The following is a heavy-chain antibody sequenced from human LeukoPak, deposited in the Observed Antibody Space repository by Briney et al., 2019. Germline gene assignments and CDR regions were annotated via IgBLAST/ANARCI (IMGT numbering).Heavy chain of an antibody. CDR3: ARGEAAARHFDY. D-gene: IGHD6-13*01. V-gene: IGHV1-18*01. Sequence: ASVKGSCKASGYSFNNFSISWVRQATGEGLEWMGGISVYNGNTNYAQKLQGRVTMTTDTSTTTAYMELRSLRSDDTAVYYCARGEAAARHFDYWGQGTLVTVSS. CDR2: ISVYNGNT. J-gene: IGHJ4*02. CDR1: GYSFNNFS.